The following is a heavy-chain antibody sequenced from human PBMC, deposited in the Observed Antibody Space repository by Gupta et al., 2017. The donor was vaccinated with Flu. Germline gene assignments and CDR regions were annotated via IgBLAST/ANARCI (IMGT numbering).Heavy chain of an antibody. CDR1: DYTFTIYA. Sequence: QLVQSGAEVKKPGASVKVSCKASDYTFTIYALNWVRQAPGQGLEWMGWINPDNGNTNHAQKFQGRFTMTTDTSTSTAYMELRSLRSDDTAVYYCARERVVRGVIVAPGYYSGMDVWGQGTTVSVSS. D-gene: IGHD3-10*01. V-gene: IGHV1-18*01. CDR2: INPDNGNT. CDR3: ARERVVRGVIVAPGYYSGMDV. J-gene: IGHJ6*02.